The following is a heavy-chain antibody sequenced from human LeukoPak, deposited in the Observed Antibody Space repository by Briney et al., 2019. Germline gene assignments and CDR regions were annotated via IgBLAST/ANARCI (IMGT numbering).Heavy chain of an antibody. J-gene: IGHJ3*02. CDR1: GGSFSGYY. V-gene: IGHV4-34*04. Sequence: PQTLSPTCAVYGGSFSGYYWSWTRQPPGKGQERIGEINHSGSTKNNTSLKRGEPISVDKSKTQFSLKLSSVTAADTAVYYCARGPPGWITMIYQGPFDAFDIWGQGTMVTVSS. D-gene: IGHD3-22*01. CDR2: INHSGST. CDR3: ARGPPGWITMIYQGPFDAFDI.